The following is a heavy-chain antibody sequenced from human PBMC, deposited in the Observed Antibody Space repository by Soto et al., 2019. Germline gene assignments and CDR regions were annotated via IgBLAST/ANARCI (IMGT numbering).Heavy chain of an antibody. CDR1: GYTFTGYY. V-gene: IGHV1-2*02. D-gene: IGHD1-26*01. Sequence: ASVKVSCKASGYTFTGYYMHWVRQAPGQGLEWMGWINPNSGGTDYAQKFQGRVTMTRDTSITTAYMELSRLRSDDTTVYYCAGGVLSGSYYNWFDPWGQGTLVTVSS. CDR2: INPNSGGT. CDR3: AGGVLSGSYYNWFDP. J-gene: IGHJ5*02.